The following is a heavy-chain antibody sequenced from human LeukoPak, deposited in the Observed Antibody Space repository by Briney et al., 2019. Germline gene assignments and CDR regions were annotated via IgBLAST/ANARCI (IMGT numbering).Heavy chain of an antibody. Sequence: PGGSLRLSCAASGFTFFSYAMHWVRQAPGKGLEWVAFIRPDGSNKHYADSVKGRFTISRDNSKNTLYLQMNRLRAEDTAVYYCAVRDSAGYYGMDVWGQGTTVTVSS. V-gene: IGHV3-30*02. CDR1: GFTFFSYA. D-gene: IGHD3-22*01. CDR3: AVRDSAGYYGMDV. CDR2: IRPDGSNK. J-gene: IGHJ6*02.